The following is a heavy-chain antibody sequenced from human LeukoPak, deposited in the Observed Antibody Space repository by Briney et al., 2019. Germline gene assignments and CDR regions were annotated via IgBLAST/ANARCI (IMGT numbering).Heavy chain of an antibody. CDR3: ARLAAAAGYYYYYGMDV. D-gene: IGHD6-13*01. J-gene: IGHJ6*02. V-gene: IGHV4-31*03. CDR1: GGSISSGGYY. Sequence: PSETLSLTCTVSGGSISSGGYYWSWIRQHPGKGLEWIGYIYYSGSTYYNPSLKSRVTISVDTSKNQFSLKLSSVTAADTAVYYCARLAAAAGYYYYYGMDVWGQGTTVTVSS. CDR2: IYYSGST.